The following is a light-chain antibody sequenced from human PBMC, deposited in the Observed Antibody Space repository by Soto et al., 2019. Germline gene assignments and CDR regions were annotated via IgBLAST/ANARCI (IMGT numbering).Light chain of an antibody. J-gene: IGKJ1*01. Sequence: EIVLTQSPGTLSSSPGERATLSFRASQSIDNRDFAWYQHKPGQAPRLLIYATSSRATGIPDRFGGSGSGTDFTLTINRLEPEDFAVYYCQQYFASSWTFGQGTKVDIK. V-gene: IGKV3-20*01. CDR3: QQYFASSWT. CDR1: QSIDNRD. CDR2: ATS.